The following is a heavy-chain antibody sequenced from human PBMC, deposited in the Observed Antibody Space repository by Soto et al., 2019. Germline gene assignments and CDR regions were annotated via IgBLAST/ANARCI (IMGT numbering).Heavy chain of an antibody. V-gene: IGHV3-23*01. J-gene: IGHJ4*02. D-gene: IGHD6-13*01. CDR2: ISGSGGAT. CDR1: GFIPSSYA. Sequence: PGGSLRLSXVVSGFIPSSYAMSWVRQAPGKGLEWVSGISGSGGATSYADSVKGRFTISRDNSKNTLYLQMNSLSAEDTAIYYCAKDAIMVSSSFNYFDFWGQGALVTVSS. CDR3: AKDAIMVSSSFNYFDF.